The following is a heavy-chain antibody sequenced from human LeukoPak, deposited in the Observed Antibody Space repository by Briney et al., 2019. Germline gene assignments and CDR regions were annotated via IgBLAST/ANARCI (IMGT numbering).Heavy chain of an antibody. J-gene: IGHJ4*02. CDR2: INPNSGGT. CDR1: GYTFTGYY. Sequence: APVKVSCKASGYTFTGYYMHWVRQAPGQGLEWMGWINPNSGGTNYAQKFQGRVTMTRDTSISTAYMELSRLRSDDTAVYYCARDSDAAYNWNYSPSGYWGQGTLVTVSS. CDR3: ARDSDAAYNWNYSPSGY. V-gene: IGHV1-2*02. D-gene: IGHD1-7*01.